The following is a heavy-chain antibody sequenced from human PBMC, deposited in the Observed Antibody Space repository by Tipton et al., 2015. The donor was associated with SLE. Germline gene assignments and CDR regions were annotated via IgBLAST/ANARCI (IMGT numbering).Heavy chain of an antibody. Sequence: TLSLTCSVFGDSITNYNSYWDWFRQAAGKGLEWIGRIYFPGKTYYNPSLESRATISLDTSKNHFSLEVTSVTAADTAVYYCARDFRAVAGRFVYYYMDVWGEGTAVTVS. CDR3: ARDFRAVAGRFVYYYMDV. CDR2: IYFPGKT. V-gene: IGHV4-61*02. CDR1: GDSITNYNSY. D-gene: IGHD6-19*01. J-gene: IGHJ6*03.